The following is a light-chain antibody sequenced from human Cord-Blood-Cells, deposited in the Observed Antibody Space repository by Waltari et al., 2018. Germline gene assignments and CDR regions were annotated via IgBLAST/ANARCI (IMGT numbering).Light chain of an antibody. Sequence: DIVMTQSTDSLAVSLGERDTINCKSSQSVLYSSNNKNYLAWYQQKPGQPPKLLIYWASTRESGVPDRFGGSGSGTDFTLTISSLQAEDVAVYYCQQDYSTPYTFGQGTKLEIK. CDR2: WAS. V-gene: IGKV4-1*01. J-gene: IGKJ2*01. CDR3: QQDYSTPYT. CDR1: QSVLYSSNNKNY.